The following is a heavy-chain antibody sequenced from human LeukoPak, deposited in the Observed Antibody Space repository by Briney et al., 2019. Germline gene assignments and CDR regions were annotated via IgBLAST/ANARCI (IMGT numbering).Heavy chain of an antibody. V-gene: IGHV3-48*03. CDR3: ARDHTVTTVALDY. Sequence: GVSLRLSCAASGFTFRSYEMSWVRQAPGKGLEWVSYISSSGTTIYYADSVKGRFTISRDNAKNSLYLQMNSLRDEDTAVYYCARDHTVTTVALDYWGQGTLVTVSS. CDR1: GFTFRSYE. CDR2: ISSSGTTI. D-gene: IGHD4-17*01. J-gene: IGHJ4*02.